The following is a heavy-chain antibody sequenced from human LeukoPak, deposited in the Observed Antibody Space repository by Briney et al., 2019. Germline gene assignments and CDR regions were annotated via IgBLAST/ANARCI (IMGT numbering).Heavy chain of an antibody. CDR2: IKHDGREE. J-gene: IGHJ5*02. V-gene: IGHV3-7*01. CDR1: GFPFSTYW. CDR3: SREFHP. Sequence: PGGSLRLSCEGSGFPFSTYWMAWVRQAPGKGLEWVASIKHDGREEHYVDSIKGRFTISRDNGKNSVYLQMNNLRVEDTAMYYCSREFHPWGQGTLVIVSS.